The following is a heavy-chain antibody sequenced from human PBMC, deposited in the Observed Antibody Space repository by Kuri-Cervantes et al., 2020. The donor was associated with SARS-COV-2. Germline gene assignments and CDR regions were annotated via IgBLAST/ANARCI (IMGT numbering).Heavy chain of an antibody. CDR2: ISYDGSNK. D-gene: IGHD3-3*01. J-gene: IGHJ4*02. Sequence: GGSLRLSCAASGFTFSSYAMHWVRQAPGKGLEWVAVISYDGSNKYYADSVKGRFTISRDNSKNTLYLQMNSPRAEDTAVYYCARGFLEWLDYWGQGTLVTVSS. V-gene: IGHV3-30-3*01. CDR1: GFTFSSYA. CDR3: ARGFLEWLDY.